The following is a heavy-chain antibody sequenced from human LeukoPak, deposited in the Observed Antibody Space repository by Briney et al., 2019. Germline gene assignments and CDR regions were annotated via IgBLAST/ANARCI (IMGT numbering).Heavy chain of an antibody. V-gene: IGHV1-46*01. J-gene: IGHJ4*02. Sequence: ASVKVSCKASVSTFTNYYMHWLRQAPGQGLEWVVLISPTGSYTNYAQKFRGRVTMTRDTSTTTVYMELSSLRSDDTAVYYCAREESGGYFDYWGQGTLVSVSS. D-gene: IGHD2-8*02. CDR2: ISPTGSYT. CDR3: AREESGGYFDY. CDR1: VSTFTNYY.